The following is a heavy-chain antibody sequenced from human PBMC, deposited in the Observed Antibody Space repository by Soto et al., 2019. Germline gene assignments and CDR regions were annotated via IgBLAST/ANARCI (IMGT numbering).Heavy chain of an antibody. CDR1: GGSISSYY. Sequence: PSETLSLTCTVSGGSISSYYWSWIRQPPGKGLEWIGYIYYSGSTNYNPSLKSRVTISVDTSKNQFSLKLSSVTAADTAVYYCAAQNDYYDSSGHGDFDYWGQGTLVTVSS. D-gene: IGHD3-22*01. J-gene: IGHJ4*02. V-gene: IGHV4-59*01. CDR3: AAQNDYYDSSGHGDFDY. CDR2: IYYSGST.